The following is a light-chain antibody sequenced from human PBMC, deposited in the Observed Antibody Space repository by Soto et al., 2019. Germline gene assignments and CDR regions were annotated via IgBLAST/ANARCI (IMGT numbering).Light chain of an antibody. Sequence: ERGPAGFMVSQTVSSRFLAWYQQKPGQAPRLLIYGALSRATGIPDRFSGSGSGTDFTLTISSLEPQETALDYGQRYGTPPDTLCGG. CDR3: QRYGTPPDT. J-gene: IGKJ4*02. CDR1: QTVSSRF. V-gene: IGKV3-20*01. CDR2: GAL.